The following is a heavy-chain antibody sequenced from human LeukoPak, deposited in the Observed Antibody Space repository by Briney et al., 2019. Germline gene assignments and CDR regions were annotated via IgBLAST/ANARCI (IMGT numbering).Heavy chain of an antibody. J-gene: IGHJ6*03. CDR2: INTNTGNP. CDR1: GYTFTTYP. CDR3: ARARVVPYYYYMDV. V-gene: IGHV7-4-1*02. Sequence: GASVKVSCKASGYTFTTYPMNWVRQAPGQGLEWMGWINTNTGNPTYAQGFTGRFVFSLDTSVSTAYLQISSLKAEDTAVYYCARARVVPYYYYMDVWGKGTTVTVSS.